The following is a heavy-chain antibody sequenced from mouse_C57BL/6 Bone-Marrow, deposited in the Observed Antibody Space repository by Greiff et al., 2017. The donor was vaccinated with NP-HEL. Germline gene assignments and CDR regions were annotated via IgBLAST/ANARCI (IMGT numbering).Heavy chain of an antibody. CDR2: INPNYGTT. CDR3: ARLNTTVADWYFDV. D-gene: IGHD1-1*01. Sequence: EVKLQQSGPELVKPGASVKISCKASGYSFTDYNMNWVKQSNGKSLEWIGVINPNYGTTSYNQKFKGKATLTVDQSSSTAYMQLNSLTSEDSAVYYCARLNTTVADWYFDVWGTGTTVTVSS. CDR1: GYSFTDYN. J-gene: IGHJ1*03. V-gene: IGHV1-39*01.